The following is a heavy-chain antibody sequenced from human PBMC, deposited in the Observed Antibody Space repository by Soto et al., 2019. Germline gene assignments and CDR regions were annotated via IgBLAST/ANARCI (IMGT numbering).Heavy chain of an antibody. Sequence: QVQLVQSGAEVKKPGSSVKVSCKASGGTFSSYAISWVRQAPGQGLEWMGGIIPIFGTANYAQKFQGRVTITADESTSTAYMELSSLRSEDTAVYYCARFYCSSTSCPDYYYYYGMGVWAKGPRSPSP. CDR3: ARFYCSSTSCPDYYYYYGMGV. D-gene: IGHD2-2*01. CDR1: GGTFSSYA. CDR2: IIPIFGTA. V-gene: IGHV1-69*01. J-gene: IGHJ6*02.